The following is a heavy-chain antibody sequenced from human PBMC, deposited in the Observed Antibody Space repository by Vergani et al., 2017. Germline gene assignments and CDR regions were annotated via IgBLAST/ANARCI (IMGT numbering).Heavy chain of an antibody. CDR1: GYTFTSYY. Sequence: QVQLVQSGAEVKKPGASVKVSCKASGYTFTSYYMHWVRQAPGQGLEWMGIINPSGGSTSYAQKFQGRVTMTRDTSTSTVYMELSSLRSEDTAVYYCARAGXDDDCSSTSCHSSEPGDYWGQGTLVTVSS. D-gene: IGHD2-2*01. V-gene: IGHV1-46*01. J-gene: IGHJ4*02. CDR3: ARAGXDDDCSSTSCHSSEPGDY. CDR2: INPSGGST.